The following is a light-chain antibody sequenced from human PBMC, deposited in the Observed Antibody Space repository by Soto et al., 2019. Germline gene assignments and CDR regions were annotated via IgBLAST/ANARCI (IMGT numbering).Light chain of an antibody. J-gene: IGLJ1*01. CDR2: DNN. CDR3: GTWDSSLSVYV. CDR1: NSNIGNNY. V-gene: IGLV1-51*01. Sequence: QSVLTQPPSVSAAPGQKVTISCSGSNSNIGNNYVSWYQQLPGTAPKLLIYDNNQRPSGIPDRFSGSKSGTSATLGITGLQTGDEADYYCGTWDSSLSVYVFGTGTKVTVL.